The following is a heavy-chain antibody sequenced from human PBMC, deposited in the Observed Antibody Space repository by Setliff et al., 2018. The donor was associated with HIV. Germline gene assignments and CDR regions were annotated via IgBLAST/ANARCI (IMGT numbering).Heavy chain of an antibody. V-gene: IGHV3-30*01. CDR1: GFIFSSYA. D-gene: IGHD5-18*01. J-gene: IGHJ5*02. CDR3: ARDGRYSFGYNWLDP. Sequence: GGSLRLSCAASGFIFSSYAMHWVRQAPGKGLEWVAVMSYDGNNKYYADSVKGRFTISRDNSKNTLFLQMNSLRPEDTAVYYCARDGRYSFGYNWLDPWGQGTLVTVSS. CDR2: MSYDGNNK.